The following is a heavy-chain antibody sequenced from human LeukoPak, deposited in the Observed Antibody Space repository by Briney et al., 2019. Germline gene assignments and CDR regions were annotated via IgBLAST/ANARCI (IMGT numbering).Heavy chain of an antibody. J-gene: IGHJ6*03. V-gene: IGHV1-69*05. CDR1: GGTFSSYA. Sequence: ASVKVSCKASGGTFSSYAISWVRQAPGQGLEWMGGIIPIFGTANYAQKLQGRVTMTTDTSTSTAYMELRSLRSDDTAVYYCARDQGGYYYDSSGYYYYYYYHMDVWGKGTTVTISS. CDR3: ARDQGGYYYDSSGYYYYYYYHMDV. D-gene: IGHD3-22*01. CDR2: IIPIFGTA.